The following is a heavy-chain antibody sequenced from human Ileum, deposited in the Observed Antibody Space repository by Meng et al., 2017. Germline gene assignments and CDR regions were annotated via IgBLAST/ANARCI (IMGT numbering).Heavy chain of an antibody. Sequence: QGQPQEECRRLLQTSAPLSPACAVSGASISSGHWWSWVRQPPGKGLEWIGEMYPSGTTNYNPSLESRVTISMDTYKNQLSLKLSSVTAADTAVYYCARHIAVSGTRGFDSWGQGTLVTVSS. D-gene: IGHD6-19*01. J-gene: IGHJ4*02. CDR1: GASISSGHW. CDR2: MYPSGTT. V-gene: IGHV4-4*02. CDR3: ARHIAVSGTRGFDS.